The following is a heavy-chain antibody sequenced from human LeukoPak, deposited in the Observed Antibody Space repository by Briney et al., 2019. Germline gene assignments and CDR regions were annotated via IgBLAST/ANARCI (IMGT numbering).Heavy chain of an antibody. D-gene: IGHD6-13*01. CDR2: IYPGDSDT. CDR3: ARQLAAAGPSRAFDI. Sequence: GESLKISCQGSGYSFTSYWIGWVRQMPGKGLEWMGIIYPGDSDTRCSPSFQGQVTISADKSITTAYLQWSSLKASDTAIYYCARQLAAAGPSRAFDIWGQGTMVTVSS. CDR1: GYSFTSYW. V-gene: IGHV5-51*01. J-gene: IGHJ3*02.